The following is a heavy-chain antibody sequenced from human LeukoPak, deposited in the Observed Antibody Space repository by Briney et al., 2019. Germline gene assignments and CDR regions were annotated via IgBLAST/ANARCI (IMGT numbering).Heavy chain of an antibody. V-gene: IGHV1-69*05. J-gene: IGHJ3*02. CDR3: ARDRGSYGSDAFDI. D-gene: IGHD1-26*01. CDR1: GGTFSSYA. Sequence: ASVKVSCKASGGTFSSYAISWVRQAPGQGLEWMGGIIPIFGTANYAQKFQGRVTMTRDTSTSTVYMELGSLRSEDTAVYYCARDRGSYGSDAFDIWGQGTMVTVSS. CDR2: IIPIFGTA.